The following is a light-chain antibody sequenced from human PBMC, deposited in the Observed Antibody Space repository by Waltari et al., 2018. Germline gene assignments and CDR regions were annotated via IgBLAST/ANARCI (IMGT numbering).Light chain of an antibody. Sequence: QSALTQPASVSGSPGQSITIPCPGPSNDIGVYNYVSWYQQHPGKAPKLIIYDVSNRSLGVSDRFSGSKSGNTASLTISGLQAEDEADYYCSSYATSVLFGGGTKLTVL. CDR2: DVS. V-gene: IGLV2-14*03. CDR3: SSYATSVL. J-gene: IGLJ2*01. CDR1: SNDIGVYNY.